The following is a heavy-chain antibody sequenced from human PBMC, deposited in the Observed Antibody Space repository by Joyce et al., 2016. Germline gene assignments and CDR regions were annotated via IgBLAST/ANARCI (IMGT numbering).Heavy chain of an antibody. D-gene: IGHD6-6*01. CDR3: ARHRAIVPRRVRWFDP. J-gene: IGHJ5*02. Sequence: EVQLVQSGAEVKKPGESLKISCKASGYSFSSYWIAWVRHMPGKGLEWRGIINPRDSDTIYSPSFQGQVTISADKSISTAYLQWSSLKASDTAMYYCARHRAIVPRRVRWFDPWGQGTLVTVSS. V-gene: IGHV5-51*01. CDR2: INPRDSDT. CDR1: GYSFSSYW.